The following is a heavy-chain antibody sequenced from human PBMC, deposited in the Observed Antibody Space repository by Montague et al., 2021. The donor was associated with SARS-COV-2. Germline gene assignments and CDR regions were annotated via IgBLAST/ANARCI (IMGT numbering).Heavy chain of an antibody. Sequence: SLRLSCAASGFTFDTFAMNWVRQAPGKGLEWDAVGCSGGCDTYYAESVKGRFIISRDNSRKTPYLQMKSLRAEDTAVYYCAKADDYFGSGIDHWGQGTLVTVSS. V-gene: IGHV3-23*03. CDR3: AKADDYFGSGIDH. CDR1: GFTFDTFA. D-gene: IGHD3-3*01. CDR2: GCSGGCDT. J-gene: IGHJ4*02.